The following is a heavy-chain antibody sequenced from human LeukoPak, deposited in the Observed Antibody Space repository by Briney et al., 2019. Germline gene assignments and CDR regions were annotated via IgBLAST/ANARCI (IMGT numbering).Heavy chain of an antibody. Sequence: PSETLSLTCTVSGVSISSYYWSWIRQPPGKGLEWIGYIYYSGSTNYNPSLKSRVTISVDTSKNQFSLKLSSVTAADTAVYYCARTGYSSSWYVDYWGQGTLVTVSS. CDR2: IYYSGST. J-gene: IGHJ4*02. V-gene: IGHV4-59*08. CDR3: ARTGYSSSWYVDY. D-gene: IGHD6-13*01. CDR1: GVSISSYY.